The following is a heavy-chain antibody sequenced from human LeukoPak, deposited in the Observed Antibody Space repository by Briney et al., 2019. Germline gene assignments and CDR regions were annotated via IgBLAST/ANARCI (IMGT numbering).Heavy chain of an antibody. D-gene: IGHD3-10*01. CDR3: AKRAVSGAGTITQFYFDY. V-gene: IGHV3-64D*06. Sequence: GGSLRLSCAASGFTFSSYAMQWVRQAPGKGLEYVSGMSSNGGSTYYADSVKGRFTISRDTSKNTLYLQMSSLRTEDTAVYYCAKRAVSGAGTITQFYFDYWGQGTLVTVSS. CDR2: MSSNGGST. CDR1: GFTFSSYA. J-gene: IGHJ4*02.